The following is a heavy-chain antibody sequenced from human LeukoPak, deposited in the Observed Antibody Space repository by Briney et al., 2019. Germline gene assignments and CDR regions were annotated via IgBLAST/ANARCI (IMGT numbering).Heavy chain of an antibody. D-gene: IGHD3-3*01. CDR1: DDSINDYY. Sequence: PSETVSLTCTVSDDSINDYYWSWIRQPAGKGLEWIGRIYTTGSTNYNPSLKSRVTMSIDMSKNQFALNLSSVTAADTDVYYCARGGEWSYDYWGQGTLVTVSS. CDR2: IYTTGST. J-gene: IGHJ4*02. CDR3: ARGGEWSYDY. V-gene: IGHV4-4*07.